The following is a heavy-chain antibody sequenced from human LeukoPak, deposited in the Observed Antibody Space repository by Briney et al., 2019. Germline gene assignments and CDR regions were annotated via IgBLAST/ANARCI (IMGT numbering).Heavy chain of an antibody. J-gene: IGHJ5*02. CDR2: IRYDGKIT. V-gene: IGHV3-30*02. D-gene: IGHD6-13*01. Sequence: PGGSLRISCSASGFTFSAYGVHWVRQAPGKGLEWVAFIRYDGKITKYADSVKGRFTISRDNSKNTLHLQMNSLTTEDTSLYYCARNRAAAGDWLDPWGQGTLVIVSS. CDR1: GFTFSAYG. CDR3: ARNRAAAGDWLDP.